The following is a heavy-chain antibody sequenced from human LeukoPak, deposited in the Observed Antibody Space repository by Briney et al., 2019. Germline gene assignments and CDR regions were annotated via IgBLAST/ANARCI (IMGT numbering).Heavy chain of an antibody. J-gene: IGHJ4*02. Sequence: PGGSLRLSCAASGFTFSNAWMSWVRQAPGKGLEWVGRIKSKTDGGTTDYAAPVKGRFTISRDDSKNTLYLQMNSLKTEDTAVYYCARVSDFWSGSLKYYFDYWGQGTLVTVSS. CDR3: ARVSDFWSGSLKYYFDY. D-gene: IGHD3-3*01. CDR2: IKSKTDGGTT. CDR1: GFTFSNAW. V-gene: IGHV3-15*01.